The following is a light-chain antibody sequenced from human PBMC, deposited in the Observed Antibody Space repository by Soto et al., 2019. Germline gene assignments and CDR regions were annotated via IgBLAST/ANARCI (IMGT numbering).Light chain of an antibody. CDR3: QSYDSRLSNYV. CDR2: GNI. J-gene: IGLJ1*01. V-gene: IGLV1-40*01. CDR1: NSNIGAGXX. Sequence: HSVLTQPPSVSGXPGQRVTXXXXXSNSNIGAGXXVHWYQQFPGTAPXLLIYGNINRPSGVPDRFSGSKSGPSASLAITGLQAEDEADYYCQSYDSRLSNYVFGGGTKLTVL.